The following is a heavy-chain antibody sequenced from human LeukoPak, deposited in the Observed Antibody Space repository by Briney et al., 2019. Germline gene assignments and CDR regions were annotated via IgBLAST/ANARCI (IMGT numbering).Heavy chain of an antibody. CDR1: GFTFSSYD. J-gene: IGHJ4*02. CDR3: ARDGGEFCSSTSCQWRGFDY. CDR2: IGTAGDT. V-gene: IGHV3-13*04. Sequence: PGGSLRLSCAASGFTFSSYDMHWVRQATGKGLGWVSAIGTAGDTYYPGSVKGRFTISRENAKNSLYLQMNSLRAGDTAVYYCARDGGEFCSSTSCQWRGFDYWGQGTLVTVSS. D-gene: IGHD2-2*01.